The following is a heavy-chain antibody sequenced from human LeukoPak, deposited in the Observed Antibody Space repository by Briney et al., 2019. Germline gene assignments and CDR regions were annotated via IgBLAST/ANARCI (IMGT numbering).Heavy chain of an antibody. Sequence: SQTLSLTCAISGDTFSSSSAAWNWIRQSPSRGLEWVGRTYYRSKWYNDYAVSVKSRITFNPDTVKNQFSLQLTSVTPEDTAIYYCARESYSSSWYRFDNWGQGTLVTVSS. CDR1: GDTFSSSSAA. J-gene: IGHJ4*02. V-gene: IGHV6-1*01. D-gene: IGHD6-13*01. CDR2: TYYRSKWYN. CDR3: ARESYSSSWYRFDN.